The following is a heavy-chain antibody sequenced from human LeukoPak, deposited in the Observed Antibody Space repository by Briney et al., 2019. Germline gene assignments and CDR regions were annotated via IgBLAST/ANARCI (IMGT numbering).Heavy chain of an antibody. V-gene: IGHV3-23*01. CDR1: GFAFSTYA. J-gene: IGHJ4*02. Sequence: GGSLRLSCAASGFAFSTYAVTWVRQAPEKGLQCGSTISTSGCATYYADSVEGRFTISRDNSKNTLYLQMTSLRADDTAVYYCAKARGSSVYEQFDYWGQGTQVTVSP. CDR3: AKARGSSVYEQFDY. CDR2: ISTSGCAT. D-gene: IGHD5/OR15-5a*01.